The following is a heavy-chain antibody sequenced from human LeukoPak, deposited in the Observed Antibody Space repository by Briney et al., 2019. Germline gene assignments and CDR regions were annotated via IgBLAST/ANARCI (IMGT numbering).Heavy chain of an antibody. Sequence: SETLSLTCTVSGVSISSGDYYWSWIRQPPGKGLEWIGYIYYSGSTYYNPSLKSRVTISVDTSKNQFSLKLSSVTAADTAVYYCARRMVRGVNDYWGQGTLITVSS. CDR3: ARRMVRGVNDY. CDR2: IYYSGST. D-gene: IGHD3-10*01. J-gene: IGHJ4*02. CDR1: GVSISSGDYY. V-gene: IGHV4-30-4*01.